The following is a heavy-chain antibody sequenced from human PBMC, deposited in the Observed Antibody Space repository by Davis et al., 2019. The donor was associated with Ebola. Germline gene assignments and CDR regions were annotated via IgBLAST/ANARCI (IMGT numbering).Heavy chain of an antibody. D-gene: IGHD6-13*01. Sequence: GESLKISCAASGFTVSSNYMSWVRQAPGKGLEWVSVIYSGGSTYYADSVKGRFTISRDNSKNTLYLQMNSLRAEDTAVYYCARQGYSSSWYGLFDYWGQGTLVTVSS. CDR2: IYSGGST. J-gene: IGHJ4*02. V-gene: IGHV3-53*01. CDR1: GFTVSSNY. CDR3: ARQGYSSSWYGLFDY.